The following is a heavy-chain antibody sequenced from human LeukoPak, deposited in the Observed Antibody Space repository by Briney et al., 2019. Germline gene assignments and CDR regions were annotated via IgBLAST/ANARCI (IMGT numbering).Heavy chain of an antibody. CDR1: GYTFTNYG. V-gene: IGHV1-18*01. D-gene: IGHD4-23*01. J-gene: IGHJ1*01. CDR3: ARDKAVTTEVTQHFQH. CDR2: ISAYNGYT. Sequence: ASVKASCKASGYTFTNYGISWVRQAPGQGLEWMGWISAYNGYTDYAQKLQFRVTMTTDTSTSTAYMELRSLRSDDTAVYYCARDKAVTTEVTQHFQHWGQGTLVTVSS.